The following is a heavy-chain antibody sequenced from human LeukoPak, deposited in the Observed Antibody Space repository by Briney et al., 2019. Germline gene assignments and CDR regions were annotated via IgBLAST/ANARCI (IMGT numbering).Heavy chain of an antibody. J-gene: IGHJ5*02. D-gene: IGHD6-13*01. CDR1: GGSINTFY. Sequence: PSETLSLTCTVSGGSINTFYWHWVRRPAGKGLEWVGCIYSSGTTNYNPSLTSRVTMSLDTSQNQFSLTLRSVTAADTAVYYCARGVSWYNWFDPWGQGTLVTVSS. CDR3: ARGVSWYNWFDP. V-gene: IGHV4-4*07. CDR2: IYSSGTT.